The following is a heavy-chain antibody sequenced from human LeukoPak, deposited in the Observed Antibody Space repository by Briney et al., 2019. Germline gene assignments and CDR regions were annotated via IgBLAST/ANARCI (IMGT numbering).Heavy chain of an antibody. Sequence: ASVKVSCKASGYTFSDYYLHWVRQAPGQGLEWMGWINPKSGGTKYVQKFQGRVTMTRDTSISTVYMELSRLRSDDTAMYYCARGNVVVKWGQGTLVTVSS. CDR2: INPKSGGT. J-gene: IGHJ4*02. V-gene: IGHV1-2*02. CDR1: GYTFSDYY. D-gene: IGHD3-22*01. CDR3: ARGNVVVK.